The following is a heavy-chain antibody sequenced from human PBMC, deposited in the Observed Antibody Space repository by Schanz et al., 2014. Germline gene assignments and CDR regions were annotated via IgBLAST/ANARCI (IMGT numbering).Heavy chain of an antibody. J-gene: IGHJ3*02. CDR2: ISGSGDNT. V-gene: IGHV3-23*01. Sequence: DVQLLESGGGLVQPGGSLRLSCAASGFNFSSYAMTWVRQAPGKGLEWVSVISGSGDNTFYADSVRGRFTISRDNSRNTLYLQMNSLRAEDTAVYYCARRKHAFDIWGQGTMVTVSS. CDR1: GFNFSSYA. CDR3: ARRKHAFDI.